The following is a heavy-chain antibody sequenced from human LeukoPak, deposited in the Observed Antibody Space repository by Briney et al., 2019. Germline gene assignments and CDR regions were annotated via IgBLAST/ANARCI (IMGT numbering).Heavy chain of an antibody. CDR1: GFTFSSYG. V-gene: IGHV3-30*18. CDR3: AKDREWVAFDY. CDR2: ISYDGSNK. Sequence: GGSLRLSCAASGFTFSSYGMHWVRQAPGKGLEWVAVISYDGSNKYYADSVKGRFTISRNNSKITMYMQMNNLRAEDTAVYYCAKDREWVAFDYWGQGTLVTVSS. J-gene: IGHJ4*02. D-gene: IGHD3-3*01.